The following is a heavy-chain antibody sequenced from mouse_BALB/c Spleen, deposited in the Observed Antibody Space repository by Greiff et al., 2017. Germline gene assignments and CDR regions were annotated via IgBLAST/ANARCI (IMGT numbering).Heavy chain of an antibody. D-gene: IGHD2-1*01. Sequence: QVQLQQSGPELVKPGASVRISCKASGYTFTSYYIHWVKQRPGQGLEWIGWIYPGNVNTKYNEKFKGKATLTADKSSSTAYMQLSSLTSEDSAVYFCARIYYGNLYFDYWGQGTTLTVSS. CDR1: GYTFTSYY. V-gene: IGHV1S56*01. CDR2: IYPGNVNT. CDR3: ARIYYGNLYFDY. J-gene: IGHJ2*01.